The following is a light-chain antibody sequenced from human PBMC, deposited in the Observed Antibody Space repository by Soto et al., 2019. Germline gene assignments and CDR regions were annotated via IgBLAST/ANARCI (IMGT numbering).Light chain of an antibody. V-gene: IGKV3-15*01. CDR3: QQYNNWPPIT. CDR1: QSVSSN. CDR2: GAS. Sequence: EIVMTQSPATLSVSPGERATLSCRASQSVSSNLAWYQQKPGQAPRLLIYGASTRATGIPARFSGSGSGTEYSLAISSLPSEDFAVSYCQQYNNWPPITFGQGTRLEIK. J-gene: IGKJ5*01.